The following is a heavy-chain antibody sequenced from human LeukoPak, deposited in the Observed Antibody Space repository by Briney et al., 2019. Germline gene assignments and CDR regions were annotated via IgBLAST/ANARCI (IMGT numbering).Heavy chain of an antibody. V-gene: IGHV1-2*02. CDR2: INPDNGVT. D-gene: IGHD6-19*01. CDR1: GYTFTGYY. J-gene: IGHJ4*02. CDR3: ARQTGLAVAGTADY. Sequence: AASVKVSCKASGYTFTGYYMHWVRQAPGQGLEWMGWINPDNGVTKYAQKFQGRVTMTRDTSISTAYMELKSLISDDTAVYFCARQTGLAVAGTADYWGQGTLVTVSS.